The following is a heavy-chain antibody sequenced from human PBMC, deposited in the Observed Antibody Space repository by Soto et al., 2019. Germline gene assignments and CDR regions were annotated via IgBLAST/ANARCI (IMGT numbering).Heavy chain of an antibody. V-gene: IGHV1-18*01. Sequence: ASVKVSCRASGYTFTSYGISWVRQAPGQGLEWMGWISAYNGNTNYAQKLQGRVTMTTDTSTSTAYMELRSLRSDDTAVYYCARDPVYYYDSSGAPPHDYWGQGTLVTVSS. D-gene: IGHD3-22*01. CDR1: GYTFTSYG. CDR3: ARDPVYYYDSSGAPPHDY. CDR2: ISAYNGNT. J-gene: IGHJ4*02.